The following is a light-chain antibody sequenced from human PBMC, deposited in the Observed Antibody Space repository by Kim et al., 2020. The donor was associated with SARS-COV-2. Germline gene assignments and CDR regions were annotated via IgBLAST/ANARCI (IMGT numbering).Light chain of an antibody. V-gene: IGKV2-28*01. CDR1: LRLLHSDGYNY. CDR3: MQSLQTPLT. CDR2: LGS. Sequence: EPASISCRSSLRLLHSDGYNYLNWYLQKPGQSPQLLIYLGSNRASGVPDRFSGSGSGTDYILKISRVEADDVGVYYCMQSLQTPLTFGGGTKVDIK. J-gene: IGKJ4*01.